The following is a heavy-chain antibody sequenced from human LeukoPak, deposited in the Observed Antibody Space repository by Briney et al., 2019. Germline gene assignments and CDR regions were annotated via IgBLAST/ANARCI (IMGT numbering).Heavy chain of an antibody. V-gene: IGHV1-69*04. CDR1: GGTFGSYA. Sequence: ASVKVSCKASGGTFGSYAISWVRQAPGQGLEWMGRIIPILGIANYAQKFQGRVTITADKSTSTAYMELSSLRSEDTAVYYCARGPAALPGWRYGMDVWGQGTTVTVSS. D-gene: IGHD6-19*01. CDR2: IIPILGIA. J-gene: IGHJ6*02. CDR3: ARGPAALPGWRYGMDV.